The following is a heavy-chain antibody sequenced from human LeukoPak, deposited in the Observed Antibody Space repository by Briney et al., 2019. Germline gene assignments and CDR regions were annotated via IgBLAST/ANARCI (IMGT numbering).Heavy chain of an antibody. Sequence: GASVKVSCKASGYTFTSYGISWVRQAPGQGLEWMGWISAYNGNTNYAQKLQGRVTMTTDTSTSTAYMELRSLRSDDTAVYYCARDELGSGDYYGSGSYYNPHDYWGQGTLVTVSS. CDR1: GYTFTSYG. V-gene: IGHV1-18*01. D-gene: IGHD3-10*01. CDR2: ISAYNGNT. CDR3: ARDELGSGDYYGSGSYYNPHDY. J-gene: IGHJ4*02.